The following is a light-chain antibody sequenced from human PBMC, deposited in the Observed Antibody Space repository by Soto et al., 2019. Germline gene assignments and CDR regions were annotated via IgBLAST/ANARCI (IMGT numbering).Light chain of an antibody. CDR2: GAS. J-gene: IGKJ2*01. CDR3: QQYGNYPPPT. CDR1: QSISNNY. Sequence: EIVLTQSPGTLSLSPGERATLSCRASQSISNNYLAWYQQKPGQAPRLLIDGASFRAAGIPDRCSASGSGTDFSLPISRMQPDDYVVDYCQQYGNYPPPTFGQGTKLEIK. V-gene: IGKV3-20*01.